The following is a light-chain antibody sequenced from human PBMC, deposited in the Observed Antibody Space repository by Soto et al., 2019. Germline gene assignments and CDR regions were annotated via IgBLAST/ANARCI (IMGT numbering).Light chain of an antibody. CDR3: QEYSSYWT. CDR1: QSINTW. V-gene: IGKV1-5*01. Sequence: DIQLTQSPSTLSASAGDRVTITCRASQSINTWLAWYQQKPGNAPTLLIYDASNLESGVPSRFSGSRSGTEFTLIISSLQSDDFATYYCQEYSSYWTFGQGTKVDIK. J-gene: IGKJ1*01. CDR2: DAS.